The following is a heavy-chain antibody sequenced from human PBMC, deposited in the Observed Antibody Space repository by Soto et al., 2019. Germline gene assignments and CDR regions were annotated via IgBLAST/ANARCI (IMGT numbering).Heavy chain of an antibody. D-gene: IGHD3-10*01. J-gene: IGHJ4*02. CDR1: GYTFTSYG. CDR3: TRVLGVPVVDY. V-gene: IGHV1-18*01. CDR2: ISGYNGNT. Sequence: QVQLVQSGAEEKKPGASVKVSCKASGYTFTSYGMIWVRQAPGQGLEWMGWISGYNGNTKYAQKLQGGVTTTTATSTTTAKMALRCLISDTTALYSWTRVLGVPVVDYWGQGTLVTVSS.